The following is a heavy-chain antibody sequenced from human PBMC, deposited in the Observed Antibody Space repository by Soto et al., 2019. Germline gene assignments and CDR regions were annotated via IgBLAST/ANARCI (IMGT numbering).Heavy chain of an antibody. Sequence: EVQLVESGGGLVKPGGSLRLSCAASGFTFSNAWMSWVRQAPGKGLEWVGRIKSKTDGGTTDYAAPVKGRFTISRDDSKNTLYLQMNSLKTEDTAVYYCTTDFEYYYGMDVWGQGTTVTVSS. CDR2: IKSKTDGGTT. CDR1: GFTFSNAW. V-gene: IGHV3-15*01. CDR3: TTDFEYYYGMDV. J-gene: IGHJ6*02. D-gene: IGHD3-9*01.